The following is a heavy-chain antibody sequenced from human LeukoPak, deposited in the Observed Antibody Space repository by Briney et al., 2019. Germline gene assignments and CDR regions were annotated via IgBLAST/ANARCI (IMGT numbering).Heavy chain of an antibody. CDR2: IYYSGST. Sequence: ASETLSLTCTVSGGSISSGDYYWSWIRQPPGKDLEWIGHIYYSGSTYYNPSLKSRLTISDDTSTNQFSLKLSSVTDADTAVYYCARGGGGAPTWIQHNWFDPWGQGTLVTVSS. V-gene: IGHV4-30-4*01. CDR3: ARGGGGAPTWIQHNWFDP. CDR1: GGSISSGDYY. D-gene: IGHD5-18*01. J-gene: IGHJ5*02.